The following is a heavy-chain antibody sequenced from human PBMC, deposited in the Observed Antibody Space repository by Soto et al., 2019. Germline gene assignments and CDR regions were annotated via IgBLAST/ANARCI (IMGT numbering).Heavy chain of an antibody. Sequence: SETLSLTCSVSGGSMRNYYWNWIRQPPGRGLEWIGYVYHSGASNYNPSLKSRVSMSVDVSRNHFSLTLHSVTTADTAVYFCTSSYRTSSSPYDWGQGTLVTVSS. CDR1: GGSMRNYY. V-gene: IGHV4-59*01. J-gene: IGHJ4*02. CDR3: TSSYRTSSSPYD. CDR2: VYHSGAS. D-gene: IGHD6-6*01.